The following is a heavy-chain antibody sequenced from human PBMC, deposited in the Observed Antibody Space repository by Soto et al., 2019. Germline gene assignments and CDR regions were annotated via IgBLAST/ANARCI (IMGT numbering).Heavy chain of an antibody. CDR1: GYDFRKYG. Sequence: VQAVQSGGEVREPGASVKVSCKASGYDFRKYGSMWVRQAPGQGLDWMGWISGTNGHTKYAQRLDGRIYKTRDPSTSTAYREMRNLRTYDPVVYYCARDVGIQQAGCGRCSMGYWGQGTLVTVSS. D-gene: IGHD6-13*01. CDR2: ISGTNGHT. CDR3: ARDVGIQQAGCGRCSMGY. J-gene: IGHJ4*02. V-gene: IGHV1-18*01.